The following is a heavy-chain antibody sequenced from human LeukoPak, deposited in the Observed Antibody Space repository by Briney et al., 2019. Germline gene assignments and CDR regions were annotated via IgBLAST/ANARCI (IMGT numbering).Heavy chain of an antibody. D-gene: IGHD1-7*01. CDR2: LNSDGSST. CDR1: GVTFSSYG. V-gene: IGHV3-74*01. J-gene: IGHJ4*02. CDR3: ARASNRNSINFDY. Sequence: GGSLRLSCAASGVTFSSYGMHWVRQAPGKGRVWVSRLNSDGSSTSYADSVKGRFTISRDNAETTLHLQMNNLSAEDTAVYYCARASNRNSINFDYWGQGALVTVSS.